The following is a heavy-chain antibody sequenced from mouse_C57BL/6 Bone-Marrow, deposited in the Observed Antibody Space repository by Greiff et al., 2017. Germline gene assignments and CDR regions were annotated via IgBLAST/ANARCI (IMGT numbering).Heavy chain of an antibody. V-gene: IGHV1-81*01. CDR1: GYTFTSYG. CDR2: IYPRSGNT. CDR3: ARVRLDY. J-gene: IGHJ2*01. D-gene: IGHD2-14*01. Sequence: QVQLKESGAELVRPGASVKLSCTASGYTFTSYGIRWVKQRPGQGLEWIGEIYPRSGNTYYTEKFKGQATLAADKSSSTAYMELSSLTAEDSAVYFCARVRLDYWGQGTTLTVSS.